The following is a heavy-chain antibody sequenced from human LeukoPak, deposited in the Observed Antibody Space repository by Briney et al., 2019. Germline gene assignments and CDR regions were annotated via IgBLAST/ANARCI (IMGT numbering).Heavy chain of an antibody. CDR3: ARGPSKVTARWYYWFDP. CDR2: MNPNSGNT. D-gene: IGHD4-17*01. V-gene: IGHV1-8*01. J-gene: IGHJ5*02. Sequence: ASVKVSCKASGYTFSSYDISWVRQATGQGLEWMGWMNPNSGNTGYAQKFQGRVTMTRNTSISTAYMELSSLRSEDTAVYYCARGPSKVTARWYYWFDPWGQGTLVTVSS. CDR1: GYTFSSYD.